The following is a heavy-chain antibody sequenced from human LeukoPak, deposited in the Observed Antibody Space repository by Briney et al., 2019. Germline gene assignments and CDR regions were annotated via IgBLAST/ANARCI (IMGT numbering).Heavy chain of an antibody. CDR2: IYHSGST. J-gene: IGHJ5*02. Sequence: SETLSLTCAVSGGSISSGGYSWSWIRQPPGKGQEWIGYIYHSGSTYYNPSLKSRVTISVDRSKNQFSLKLSSVTAADTAVYYCAREFSDSSSNWFDPWGQGTLVTVSS. CDR3: AREFSDSSSNWFDP. D-gene: IGHD6-6*01. V-gene: IGHV4-30-2*01. CDR1: GGSISSGGYS.